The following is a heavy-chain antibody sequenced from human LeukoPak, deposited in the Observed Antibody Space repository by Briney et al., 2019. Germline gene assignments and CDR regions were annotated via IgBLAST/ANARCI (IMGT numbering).Heavy chain of an antibody. V-gene: IGHV4-59*08. CDR2: IYYSGST. Sequence: SETLSLTCAVYGGSFSGYYWSWIRQPPGKGLEWIGYIYYSGSTNYNPSLKSRVTISVDTSKNQFSLKLSSVTAADTAVYYCAGSGYSYGIDAFDIWGQGTMVTVSS. CDR3: AGSGYSYGIDAFDI. D-gene: IGHD5-18*01. CDR1: GGSFSGYY. J-gene: IGHJ3*02.